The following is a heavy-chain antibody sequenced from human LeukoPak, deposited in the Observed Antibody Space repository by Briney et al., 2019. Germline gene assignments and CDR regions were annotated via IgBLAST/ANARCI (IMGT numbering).Heavy chain of an antibody. V-gene: IGHV1-69*05. J-gene: IGHJ6*03. Sequence: SVKVSCKASGGTFSSYAISWVRQAPGQGLEWMGGIIPIFGTANYAQKFQGRVTITTDESTSTAYMELSSLRSEDTAVYYCARGPGITGTTRAYYYMDVWGKGTTVTVSS. CDR3: ARGPGITGTTRAYYYMDV. CDR2: IIPIFGTA. CDR1: GGTFSSYA. D-gene: IGHD1-7*01.